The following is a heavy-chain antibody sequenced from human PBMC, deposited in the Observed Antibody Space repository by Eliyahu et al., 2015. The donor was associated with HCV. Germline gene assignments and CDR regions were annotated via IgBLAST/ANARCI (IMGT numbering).Heavy chain of an antibody. V-gene: IGHV1-69*01. J-gene: IGHJ4*02. D-gene: IGHD3-10*01. CDR2: IMPL. CDR3: STDLGGLRVSGPVEN. Sequence: QVHLVQSGAEVKKPGSSVRVSCKASGGALNSYTITWVRQAPGHGPEWMGGIMPLNYADNFRGRVEFSADGSTNTAYMELTSLTHEDTAIYYCSTDLGGLRVSGPVENWGQGTVVSVTS. CDR1: GGALNSYT.